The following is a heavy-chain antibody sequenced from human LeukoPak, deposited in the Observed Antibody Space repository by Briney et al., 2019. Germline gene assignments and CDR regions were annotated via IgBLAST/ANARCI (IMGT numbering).Heavy chain of an antibody. CDR3: AKHRGSAAAPVEY. CDR2: IRYDGSNK. D-gene: IGHD6-13*01. Sequence: GGSLRLSCAASAFTFTSYGLHWVRQAPGKGLEWVSFIRYDGSNKYYADSVKGRFIISRDNSKNTLYLQMNTLRAEDTALYYCAKHRGSAAAPVEYWGQGTVVTVSS. J-gene: IGHJ4*02. V-gene: IGHV3-30*02. CDR1: AFTFTSYG.